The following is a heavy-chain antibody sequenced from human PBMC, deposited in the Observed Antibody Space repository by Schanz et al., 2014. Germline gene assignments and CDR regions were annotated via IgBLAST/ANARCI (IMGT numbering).Heavy chain of an antibody. CDR1: GFTFSSYA. CDR2: IKKDGSEK. CDR3: AKDRQTTVNRVGYYYGMDV. Sequence: EVQLLESGGGLVQPGGSLRLSCAASGFTFSSYAMSWVRQAPGKGLEWVATIKKDGSEKYNVDAVKGRFTISRDNAENSLYLQMNSLRAEDTALYYCAKDRQTTVNRVGYYYGMDVWGQGTTVTVSS. J-gene: IGHJ6*02. D-gene: IGHD4-4*01. V-gene: IGHV3-7*03.